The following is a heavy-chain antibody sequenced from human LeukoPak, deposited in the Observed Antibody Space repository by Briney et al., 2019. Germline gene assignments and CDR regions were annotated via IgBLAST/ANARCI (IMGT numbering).Heavy chain of an antibody. J-gene: IGHJ5*02. CDR3: ARSAGYNWFDP. V-gene: IGHV1-46*03. CDR2: INPSGGST. Sequence: ASVKVSCKASGYTFTSYYMHWLRQPPAKGLEWVGIINPSGGSTSYAQKFQGRVTMTRDTSTSTVYMELSSLRSEDTAVYYCARSAGYNWFDPWGQGTLVTVSS. CDR1: GYTFTSYY. D-gene: IGHD6-13*01.